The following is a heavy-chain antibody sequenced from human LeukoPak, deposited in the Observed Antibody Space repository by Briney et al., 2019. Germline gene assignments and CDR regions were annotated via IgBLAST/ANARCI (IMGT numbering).Heavy chain of an antibody. CDR3: AELGITMIGGV. V-gene: IGHV3-21*01. CDR1: GFTFSSYA. Sequence: GGPLRLSCAASGFTFSSYAMNWVRQAPGKGLEWVSSISGRSADIYYADSVKGRFTISRDNAKNSLYLQMNSLRAEDTAVYYCAELGITMIGGVWGKGTTVTISS. D-gene: IGHD3-10*02. CDR2: ISGRSADI. J-gene: IGHJ6*04.